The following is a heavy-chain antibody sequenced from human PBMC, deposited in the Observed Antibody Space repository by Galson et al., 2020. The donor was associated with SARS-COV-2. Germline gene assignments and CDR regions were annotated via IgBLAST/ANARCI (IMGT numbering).Heavy chain of an antibody. CDR3: ARLNSGWVWSPSGWFDP. J-gene: IGHJ5*02. D-gene: IGHD6-19*01. CDR2: IYYTGNTNSGST. CDR1: GGSISSYY. V-gene: IGHV4-59*08. Sequence: SQTLSLTCTVSGGSISSYYWTWIRQPPGKGLDWIGYIYYTGNTNSGSTTHNPSLKSRVTISVDTSKNQLSLKLSSVTAADTAMYYCARLNSGWVWSPSGWFDPWGQGTLVTVSS.